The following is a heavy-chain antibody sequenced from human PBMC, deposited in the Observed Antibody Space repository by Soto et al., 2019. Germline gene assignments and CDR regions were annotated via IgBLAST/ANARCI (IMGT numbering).Heavy chain of an antibody. Sequence: SETLSLTCAVYGGSFSGYYWSWIRQPPGKGLEWIGAINHSGSTNYNPSLKSRVTISVDTSKNQFSLKLSSVTAADTAVYYCARGYRAGAGPHDADYFDYWGQGTLVTVSS. J-gene: IGHJ4*02. D-gene: IGHD6-13*01. V-gene: IGHV4-34*01. CDR3: ARGYRAGAGPHDADYFDY. CDR1: GGSFSGYY. CDR2: INHSGST.